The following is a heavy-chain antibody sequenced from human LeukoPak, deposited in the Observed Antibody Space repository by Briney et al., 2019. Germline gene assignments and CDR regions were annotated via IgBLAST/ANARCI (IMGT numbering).Heavy chain of an antibody. CDR2: INQNGNEK. D-gene: IGHD3-10*01. V-gene: IGHV3-7*01. CDR1: GFTFSVYW. Sequence: PGGSLRLSCAASGFTFSVYWMSWVRQAPGKGLEWVANINQNGNEKYYVDSVKGRFTISRDNAKNSLYLQMNSLRAEDTAVYYCASGPIWFGELLEDWGQGTLVTVSS. CDR3: ASGPIWFGELLED. J-gene: IGHJ4*02.